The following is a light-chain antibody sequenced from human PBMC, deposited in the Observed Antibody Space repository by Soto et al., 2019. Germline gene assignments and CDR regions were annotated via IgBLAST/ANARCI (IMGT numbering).Light chain of an antibody. Sequence: QSALTQPASVSGSPGQSITISCTGTSSDVGGYNYVSWYQHHPGKAPKLMIYEVSNRPSGVSNRFSGSKSGNTASLTISGLQAEDDADYYCSSYTSSSTLVFGGGTKLTVL. V-gene: IGLV2-14*01. J-gene: IGLJ2*01. CDR3: SSYTSSSTLV. CDR1: SSDVGGYNY. CDR2: EVS.